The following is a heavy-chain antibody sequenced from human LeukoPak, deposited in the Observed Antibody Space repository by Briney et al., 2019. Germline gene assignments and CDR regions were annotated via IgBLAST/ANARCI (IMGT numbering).Heavy chain of an antibody. CDR3: ARDVNEEYYYDSSGYYGYFDY. V-gene: IGHV1-69*13. J-gene: IGHJ4*02. CDR1: GGTFISYA. Sequence: SVKVSCKASGGTFISYAISWVRQAPGQGLEWMGGIIPIFGTANYAQKFQGRVTITADESTSTAYMELSSLRSVDTAVYYCARDVNEEYYYDSSGYYGYFDYWGQGTLVTVSS. CDR2: IIPIFGTA. D-gene: IGHD3-22*01.